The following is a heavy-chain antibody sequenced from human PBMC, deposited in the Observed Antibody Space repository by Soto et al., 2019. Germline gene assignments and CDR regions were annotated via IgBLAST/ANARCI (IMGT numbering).Heavy chain of an antibody. CDR3: ARDGEAMRFRTGTTSYSGMDV. CDR2: ISYDGIHI. Sequence: PGGSLRLSCAVSGFTFNTFAMHWVRQAPGKGLEWVAVISYDGIHIYYPDSVKGRFTISRDNSKNTLYLQMNSLGPEDTAVYYCARDGEAMRFRTGTTSYSGMDVWGQGTTVTVSS. V-gene: IGHV3-30-3*01. D-gene: IGHD1-1*01. J-gene: IGHJ6*02. CDR1: GFTFNTFA.